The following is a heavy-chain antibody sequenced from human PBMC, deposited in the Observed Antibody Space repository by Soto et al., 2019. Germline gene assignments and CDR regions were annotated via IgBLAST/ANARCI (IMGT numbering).Heavy chain of an antibody. D-gene: IGHD3-10*01. CDR2: VHYSGST. Sequence: SETLSLTCTVSGDPITSGDYYWSWIRQPPGKGPEWMGRVHYSGSTYYKSSLKSRLTISQDTSQNQFSLKLRSVTAADTAVYYCARESFYGADFDYWGQGILVTVSS. J-gene: IGHJ4*02. CDR3: ARESFYGADFDY. V-gene: IGHV4-30-4*01. CDR1: GDPITSGDYY.